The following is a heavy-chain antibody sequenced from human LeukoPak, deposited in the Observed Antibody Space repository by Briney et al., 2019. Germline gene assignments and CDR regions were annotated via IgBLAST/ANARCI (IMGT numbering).Heavy chain of an antibody. CDR2: ISGSGGST. J-gene: IGHJ6*03. CDR1: GFTFSSYG. Sequence: PGGSLRLSCVASGFTFSSYGMSWVRQAPGKGLEWVSAISGSGGSTYYADSVKGRFTISRDNSKNTLYLQMNSLRAEDTAVYYCANDVRLYGDYGYYYYMDVWGKGTTVTISS. CDR3: ANDVRLYGDYGYYYYMDV. D-gene: IGHD4-17*01. V-gene: IGHV3-23*01.